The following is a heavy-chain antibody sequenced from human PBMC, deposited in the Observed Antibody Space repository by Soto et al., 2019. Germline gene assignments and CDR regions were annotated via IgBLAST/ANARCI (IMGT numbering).Heavy chain of an antibody. Sequence: PGGSLRLSCTASGFPFSSYAMSWVRQAPGKGLEWVSAIIDSGGSTYYADSVKGRFTISRDNSKNTLYLQMNSLRAEDTAVYYCAREQFLEWLPVCYFDYWGQGTLVTVSS. J-gene: IGHJ4*02. CDR2: IIDSGGST. CDR3: AREQFLEWLPVCYFDY. V-gene: IGHV3-23*01. D-gene: IGHD3-3*01. CDR1: GFPFSSYA.